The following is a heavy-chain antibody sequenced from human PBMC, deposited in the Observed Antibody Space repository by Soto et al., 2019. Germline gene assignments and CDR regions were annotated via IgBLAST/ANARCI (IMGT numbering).Heavy chain of an antibody. J-gene: IGHJ4*02. V-gene: IGHV3-7*01. CDR3: ARESTWSFDY. CDR1: GFTFSGFW. D-gene: IGHD3-16*01. Sequence: EVLVVESGGGLVQPGGSLRLSCAASGFTFSGFWMTWVRQAPGKGLQWVATTKPDGSENFYVDSVKGRFTISRDNAKNLFFLQMNSLRAEDTAVYYCARESTWSFDYWGQGSLVTGSS. CDR2: TKPDGSEN.